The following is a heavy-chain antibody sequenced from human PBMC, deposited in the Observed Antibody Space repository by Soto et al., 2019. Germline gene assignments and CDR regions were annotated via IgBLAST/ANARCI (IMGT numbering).Heavy chain of an antibody. D-gene: IGHD3-22*01. CDR1: GFTFSSYG. CDR3: ARDRGYYDSSGYHDY. V-gene: IGHV3-33*01. J-gene: IGHJ4*02. Sequence: GGSLRLSCAASGFTFSSYGMHWVRQAPGKGLEWVAVIWYDGSNKYYADSVKGRFTISRDNSKNTLYLQMNSLRAEDTAVYYCARDRGYYDSSGYHDYWGQGTLVTVSS. CDR2: IWYDGSNK.